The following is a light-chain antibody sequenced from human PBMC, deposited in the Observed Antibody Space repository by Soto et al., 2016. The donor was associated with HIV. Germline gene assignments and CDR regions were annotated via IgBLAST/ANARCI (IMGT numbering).Light chain of an antibody. J-gene: IGKJ1*01. CDR3: QKYNSAPET. Sequence: DIQMTQSPSSLSASIGDRVTITCRASQGISNYLAWYQQKPGKAPKLLIYAASTLQSGVPSRFSGSRSGTAFTLTISSLQPEDVATYYCQKYNSAPETFGQGTNVEIK. CDR1: QGISNY. CDR2: AAS. V-gene: IGKV1-27*01.